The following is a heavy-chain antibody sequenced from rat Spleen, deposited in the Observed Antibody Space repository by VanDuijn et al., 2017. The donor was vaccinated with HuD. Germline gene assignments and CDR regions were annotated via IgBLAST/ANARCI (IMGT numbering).Heavy chain of an antibody. D-gene: IGHD1-7*01. Sequence: EVQLVESDGGLVQPGRSLKLSCVASGFTFSDYYMVWIRQAPGKGLEWVASITNTDGSTYYPDSVKGRFTISTDNAKSTLYLQMNSLRSEDTATYYCTRLTTMGIDYSDYWGQGVMVTVSS. CDR1: GFTFSDYY. CDR3: TRLTTMGIDYSDY. V-gene: IGHV5-31*01. J-gene: IGHJ2*01. CDR2: ITNTDGST.